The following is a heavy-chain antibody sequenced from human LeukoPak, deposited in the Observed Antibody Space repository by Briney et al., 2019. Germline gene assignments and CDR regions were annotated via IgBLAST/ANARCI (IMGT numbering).Heavy chain of an antibody. Sequence: ASVKVSCKASGYTFTGYYMHWVRQAPGQGLEWMGWINPNSGGTNYAQKFQGRVTMTRDTSISTAYMELSRLRSDDTAVYYCARIRYYDILTGYFSTYYYYGMDVWGQGTTVTVSS. J-gene: IGHJ6*02. V-gene: IGHV1-2*02. CDR2: INPNSGGT. CDR1: GYTFTGYY. D-gene: IGHD3-9*01. CDR3: ARIRYYDILTGYFSTYYYYGMDV.